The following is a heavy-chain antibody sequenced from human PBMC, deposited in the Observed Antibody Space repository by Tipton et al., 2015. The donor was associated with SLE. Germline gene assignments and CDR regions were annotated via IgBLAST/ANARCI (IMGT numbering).Heavy chain of an antibody. D-gene: IGHD4-23*01. Sequence: VKPSETLSLTCAVSGGSITRGAYSWNWIRQSPGKGLEWIGYIYHNGITDYNPSLKSRVTISRDMSENQFSLNLASVTAADSAVYYCARLSVVTRGGFDYWGQGTPVTVSS. J-gene: IGHJ4*02. CDR2: IYHNGIT. CDR3: ARLSVVTRGGFDY. V-gene: IGHV4-30-2*06. CDR1: GGSITRGAYS.